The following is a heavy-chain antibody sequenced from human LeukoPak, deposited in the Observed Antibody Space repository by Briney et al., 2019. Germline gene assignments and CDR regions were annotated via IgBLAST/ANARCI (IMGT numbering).Heavy chain of an antibody. J-gene: IGHJ2*01. Sequence: SETLSLTCTVSGGSISSYYWSWIRQPPGKGLEWIGYIYYSGSTNYNPSLKSRVTISVDTSKNQFSLKLSSVTAADTAVYYCARRGEPMVRGVNYWYFDLWGRGTLVTVSS. CDR2: IYYSGST. D-gene: IGHD3-10*01. V-gene: IGHV4-59*08. CDR3: ARRGEPMVRGVNYWYFDL. CDR1: GGSISSYY.